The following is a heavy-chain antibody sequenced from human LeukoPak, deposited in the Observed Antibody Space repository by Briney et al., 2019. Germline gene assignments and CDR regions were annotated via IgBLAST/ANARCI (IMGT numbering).Heavy chain of an antibody. CDR3: AREVYGDGVDY. CDR2: IYYSGST. CDR1: GGSISSSSYY. V-gene: IGHV4-39*02. Sequence: SETLSLTCTVSGGSISSSSYYWGWIRQPPGKGLEWIGSIYYSGSTYYNPSLKSRVTISVDTSKNQFSLKLSSVTAADTAVYYCAREVYGDGVDYWGQGTLVTVSS. D-gene: IGHD4-17*01. J-gene: IGHJ4*02.